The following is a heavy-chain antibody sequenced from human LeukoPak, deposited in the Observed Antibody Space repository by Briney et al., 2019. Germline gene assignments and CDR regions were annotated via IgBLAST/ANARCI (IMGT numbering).Heavy chain of an antibody. CDR1: GGSISSYY. D-gene: IGHD6-19*01. CDR2: IYYSGST. CDR3: ASFYSSGWYGSAFDI. Sequence: SETLSLTCTVSGGSISSYYWSWIRQPPGKGLEWIGYIYYSGSTNYNPSLKSRVTISVDTSKNQFSLKLSSVTAADTAVYYCASFYSSGWYGSAFDIWGQGTMVTVSS. V-gene: IGHV4-59*01. J-gene: IGHJ3*02.